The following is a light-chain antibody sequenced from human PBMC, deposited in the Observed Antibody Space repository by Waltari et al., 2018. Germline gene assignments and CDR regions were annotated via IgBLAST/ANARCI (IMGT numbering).Light chain of an antibody. J-gene: IGKJ4*01. CDR1: QSISGY. Sequence: DIQMTQSPSSLPASVADRVTITCRASQSISGYLNWYQQKPGKAPKVLIYATSSLQSGVPSRFSGSGSGTDFTLTITSLQPEDFATYYCQQSYRTPPLTFGGGTKVEIK. CDR3: QQSYRTPPLT. V-gene: IGKV1-39*01. CDR2: ATS.